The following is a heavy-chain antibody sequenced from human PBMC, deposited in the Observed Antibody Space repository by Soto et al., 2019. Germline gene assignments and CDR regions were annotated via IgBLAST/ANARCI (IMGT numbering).Heavy chain of an antibody. J-gene: IGHJ6*02. CDR1: GGSISSSSYY. V-gene: IGHV4-39*01. CDR3: ASPFTVTTPYYYYGMDV. D-gene: IGHD4-4*01. Sequence: QLQLQESGPGLVKPSETLSLTCTVSGGSISSSSYYWGWIRQPPGKGLEWIGSIYYSGSTYYNPSLKSRVTISVDTSKNQFSLKLSSVTAADTAVYYCASPFTVTTPYYYYGMDVWGQGTTVTVSS. CDR2: IYYSGST.